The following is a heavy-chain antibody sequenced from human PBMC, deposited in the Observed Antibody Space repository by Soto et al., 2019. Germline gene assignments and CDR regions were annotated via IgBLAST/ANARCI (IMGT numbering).Heavy chain of an antibody. D-gene: IGHD5-18*01. V-gene: IGHV3-30*18. Sequence: QVQLVESGGGVVQPGRSLRLSCAASGFTFSSHAMHWVRQAPGKGLEWVAVISYDGSDKNHADSVKGRFTISRDNSNNTLYLQMHSLRTEDTAVYYCAKVIWVNSYPIDYWGQGTLVTVSS. CDR2: ISYDGSDK. CDR3: AKVIWVNSYPIDY. J-gene: IGHJ4*02. CDR1: GFTFSSHA.